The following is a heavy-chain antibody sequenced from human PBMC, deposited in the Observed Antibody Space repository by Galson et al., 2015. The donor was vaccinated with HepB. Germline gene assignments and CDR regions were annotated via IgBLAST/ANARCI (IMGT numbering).Heavy chain of an antibody. CDR1: GFTFTSSA. J-gene: IGHJ4*02. Sequence: SVKVSCKASGFTFTSSAVPWVRQARGQRLEWIGWIVVGSGNTNYAQKFQERVTITRDMSTSTAYMELSSLRSEDTAVYYCAARLLYSSGWYDYWGQGTLVTVSS. CDR2: IVVGSGNT. CDR3: AARLLYSSGWYDY. V-gene: IGHV1-58*01. D-gene: IGHD6-19*01.